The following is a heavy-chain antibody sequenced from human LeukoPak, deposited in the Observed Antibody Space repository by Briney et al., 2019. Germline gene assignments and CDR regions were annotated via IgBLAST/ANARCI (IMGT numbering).Heavy chain of an antibody. Sequence: GGSLRLSCAASGFTFYSYGMSWVRQAPGKGLEWVSGISGSGGTTYYADSVKGRFTITRDNSRNTVYLEMNSLRAEDTAVYYCAKDVKTLDAFDIWGRGTMVAVSS. V-gene: IGHV3-23*01. CDR2: ISGSGGTT. CDR3: AKDVKTLDAFDI. CDR1: GFTFYSYG. J-gene: IGHJ3*02.